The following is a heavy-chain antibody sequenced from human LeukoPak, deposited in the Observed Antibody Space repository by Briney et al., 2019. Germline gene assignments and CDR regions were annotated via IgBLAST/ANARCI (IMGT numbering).Heavy chain of an antibody. Sequence: PSETLSLTCAVYGGSFSGYYWSWIRQPPGKGLEWIGEINHSGSTNYNPSLKSRVTISVDTSKNQFSLTLSSVTAADTAVYYCARGRNLGELEFFDYWGQGTLVTVSS. CDR3: ARGRNLGELEFFDY. CDR1: GGSFSGYY. CDR2: INHSGST. V-gene: IGHV4-34*01. D-gene: IGHD3-10*01. J-gene: IGHJ4*02.